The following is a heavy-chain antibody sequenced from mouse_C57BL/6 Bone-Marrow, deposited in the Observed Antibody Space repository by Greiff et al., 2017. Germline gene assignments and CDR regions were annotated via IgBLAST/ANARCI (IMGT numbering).Heavy chain of an antibody. CDR2: IRLKSDNYAT. CDR1: GFTFSNYW. J-gene: IGHJ4*01. Sequence: EVKVEESGGGLVQPGGSMKLSCVASGFTFSNYWMNWVRQSPEKGLEWVAQIRLKSDNYATHYAESVKGRFTISRDDSKSSVYLQMNNLRAEDTGIYYCTVYYGNYVYAMDYWGQGTSVTVSS. D-gene: IGHD2-1*01. CDR3: TVYYGNYVYAMDY. V-gene: IGHV6-3*01.